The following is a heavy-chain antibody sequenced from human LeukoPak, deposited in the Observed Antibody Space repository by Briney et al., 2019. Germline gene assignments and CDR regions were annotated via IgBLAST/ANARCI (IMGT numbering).Heavy chain of an antibody. CDR2: IWYDGSIK. V-gene: IGHV3-33*01. Sequence: GESLRLSCAASGFTFSTYGMHWVRQAPGKGLEWVAVIWYDGSIKYYADSVKGRFTISRDNSKNTLYLQMNSLRAEDTAVYYCAREGNYYDMDVWGQGTTVTVSS. CDR1: GFTFSTYG. J-gene: IGHJ6*02. CDR3: AREGNYYDMDV.